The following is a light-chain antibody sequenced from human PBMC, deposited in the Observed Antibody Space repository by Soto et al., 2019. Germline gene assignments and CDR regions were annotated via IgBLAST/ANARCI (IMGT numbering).Light chain of an antibody. CDR1: SSNLGAGYD. V-gene: IGLV1-44*01. CDR2: SNN. CDR3: AAWDDSLEVV. Sequence: QSVLTQPPSVSGAPGQRVTISCTGNSSNLGAGYDVHWYQQLPGTAPKLLIYSNNQRPSGVPDRFSGSKSGTSASLAISGLQSEDEADYYCAAWDDSLEVVFGGGTKVTVL. J-gene: IGLJ2*01.